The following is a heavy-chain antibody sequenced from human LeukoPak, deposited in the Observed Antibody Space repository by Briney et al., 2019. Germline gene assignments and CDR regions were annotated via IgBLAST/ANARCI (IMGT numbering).Heavy chain of an antibody. V-gene: IGHV4-34*01. Sequence: SETLSLTCAVYGGSFSGYYWSWIRQPPGKGLEWIGEINHSGSTNYNPSLKSRVTISVDTSKNQFSLKLSSVTAADTAAYYCARGREIVVVAATPNLNWFDPWGQGTLVTVSS. D-gene: IGHD2-15*01. J-gene: IGHJ5*02. CDR1: GGSFSGYY. CDR2: INHSGST. CDR3: ARGREIVVVAATPNLNWFDP.